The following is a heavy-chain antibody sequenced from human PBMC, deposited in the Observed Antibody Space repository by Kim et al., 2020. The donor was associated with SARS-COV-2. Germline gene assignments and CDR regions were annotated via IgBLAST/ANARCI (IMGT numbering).Heavy chain of an antibody. V-gene: IGHV3-53*01. CDR3: ARDLTSSWTDYYYGMDV. D-gene: IGHD6-13*01. Sequence: VKGRFTISRDNSKNTLYLQMNSLRAEDTAVYYCARDLTSSWTDYYYGMDVWGQGTTVTVSS. J-gene: IGHJ6*02.